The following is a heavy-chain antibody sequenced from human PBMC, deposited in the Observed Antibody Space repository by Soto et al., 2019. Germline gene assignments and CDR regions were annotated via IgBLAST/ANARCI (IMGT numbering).Heavy chain of an antibody. V-gene: IGHV4-31*03. Sequence: QVQLQESGPGLVKTSQTLSLTCTVSGGSISSGGYYWSWIRQHPGKGLEWIGYIYYSGSTYYNPSLKIRVTISVDTSKNQCSLELSSMTAADTAVYYCARSGGNLLRSAFDIWGQGTMVTVSS. CDR1: GGSISSGGYY. CDR3: ARSGGNLLRSAFDI. D-gene: IGHD3-10*01. CDR2: IYYSGST. J-gene: IGHJ3*02.